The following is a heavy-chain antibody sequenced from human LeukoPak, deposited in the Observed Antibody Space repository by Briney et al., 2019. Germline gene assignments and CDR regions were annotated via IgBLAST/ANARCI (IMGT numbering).Heavy chain of an antibody. CDR3: AKSSAYSSSSDWFDP. J-gene: IGHJ5*02. D-gene: IGHD6-13*01. Sequence: GGSLRLSCAASGFTLNTYAMSWVRQAPGKGLEWVSAISGSGGSTYYADSVKGRFTISRDNSKNTLYLQMNSLRAEDTAVYYCAKSSAYSSSSDWFDPWGQGTLVTVSS. V-gene: IGHV3-23*01. CDR1: GFTLNTYA. CDR2: ISGSGGST.